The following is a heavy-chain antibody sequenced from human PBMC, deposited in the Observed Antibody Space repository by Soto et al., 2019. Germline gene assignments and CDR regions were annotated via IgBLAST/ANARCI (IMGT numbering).Heavy chain of an antibody. CDR1: GGSITSGDNY. CDR2: IYYSGHT. D-gene: IGHD5-18*01. CDR3: ARPNPNSNSYLWDY. Sequence: SETLSLTCTVSGGSITSGDNYWSWIRQPPGKGLEWIGYIYYSGHTYYNPSLKSRVSIFVDTSKNQFSLKLTSVTAADTAVYYCARPNPNSNSYLWDYWGRGTLVTVSS. J-gene: IGHJ4*02. V-gene: IGHV4-30-4*01.